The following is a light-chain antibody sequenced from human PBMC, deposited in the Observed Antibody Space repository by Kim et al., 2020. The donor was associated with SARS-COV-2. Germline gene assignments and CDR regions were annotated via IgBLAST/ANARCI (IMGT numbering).Light chain of an antibody. CDR2: GAS. J-gene: IGKJ5*01. CDR3: LQHSTYPIT. V-gene: IGKV1-17*01. Sequence: DILMTQSPSSLSASVGDRVTITCRASQDIRNDLGWYQQNPGRAPKRLIYGASSLQSGVPSRFSGSGSGTEFTLTISSVQPEDFATYFCLQHSTYPITFGQGTRLEIK. CDR1: QDIRND.